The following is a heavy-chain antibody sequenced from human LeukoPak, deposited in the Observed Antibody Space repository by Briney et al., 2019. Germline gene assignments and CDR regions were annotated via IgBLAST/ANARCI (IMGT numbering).Heavy chain of an antibody. CDR3: ASSNAYYDFWSGYGLWFDP. V-gene: IGHV1-46*03. D-gene: IGHD3-3*01. Sequence: ASVKVSCKASGYTFTSYDINWVRQATGQGLEWMGIINPSGGSTSYAQKFQGRVTMTRDTSTSTAYMELSSLRSEDTAVYYCASSNAYYDFWSGYGLWFDPWGQGTLVTVSS. CDR2: INPSGGST. CDR1: GYTFTSYD. J-gene: IGHJ5*02.